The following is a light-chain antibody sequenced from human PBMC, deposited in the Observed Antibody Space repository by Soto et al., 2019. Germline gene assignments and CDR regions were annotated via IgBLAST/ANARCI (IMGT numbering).Light chain of an antibody. CDR2: EGS. CDR1: SSDVGGYNL. J-gene: IGLJ1*01. CDR3: CSYAGSSTYV. Sequence: QSALTQPASVSGSPGQSITISCPGPSSDVGGYNLVSRYQQHPGKAPKLMIYEGSKRPSGVSNRLSGSKSGNTASLTISGLQAEDEADYYCCSYAGSSTYVLGTGTKVTLL. V-gene: IGLV2-23*01.